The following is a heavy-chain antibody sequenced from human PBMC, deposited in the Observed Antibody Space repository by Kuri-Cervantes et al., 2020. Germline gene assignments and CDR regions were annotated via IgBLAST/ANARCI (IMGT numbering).Heavy chain of an antibody. D-gene: IGHD2-15*01. V-gene: IGHV3-21*01. CDR2: ISSSSSYI. CDR1: GFTFDDYA. J-gene: IGHJ4*02. Sequence: GGSLRLSCAASGFTFDDYAMHWVRQAPGKGLEWVSPISSSSSYIYYADSVKGRFTISRGNAKNSLYLQMNSLRAEDTAVYYCARAAVVAAPGDYWGQGTLVTVSS. CDR3: ARAAVVAAPGDY.